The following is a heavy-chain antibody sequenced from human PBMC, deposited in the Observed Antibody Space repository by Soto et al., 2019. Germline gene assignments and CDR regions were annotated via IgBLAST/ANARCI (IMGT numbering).Heavy chain of an antibody. CDR2: IYYSGST. V-gene: IGHV4-30-4*01. Sequence: PSETLSLTCTVSGGSISSGDYYWSWIRQPPGKGLEWIGYIYYSGSTYYTPSLKSRVIISADTSKNQFSLNLNSVTAADTAVYYCAREYTYGSNFFDCWGQGALVTVSS. CDR3: AREYTYGSNFFDC. J-gene: IGHJ4*02. D-gene: IGHD5-18*01. CDR1: GGSISSGDYY.